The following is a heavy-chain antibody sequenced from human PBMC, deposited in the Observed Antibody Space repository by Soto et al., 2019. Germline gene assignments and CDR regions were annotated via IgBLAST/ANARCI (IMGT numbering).Heavy chain of an antibody. J-gene: IGHJ5*02. CDR1: GGSISSGGYS. D-gene: IGHD1-26*01. V-gene: IGHV4-30-2*01. CDR3: ASRPSGSGFDP. CDR2: IYHSGST. Sequence: QLQLQESGSGLVKPSQTLSLTCAVSGGSISSGGYSWSWIRQPPGQGLECIGYIYHSGSTYYNPSLKSRVTISVDRSKNQFSLKLSSVTAADTAVYYCASRPSGSGFDPWGQGTLVTVSS.